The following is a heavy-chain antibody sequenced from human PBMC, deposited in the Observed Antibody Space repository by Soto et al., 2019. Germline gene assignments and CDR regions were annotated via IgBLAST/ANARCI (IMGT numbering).Heavy chain of an antibody. CDR3: ARDYSNIVVVVAARLRYYYCGMDV. V-gene: IGHV1-69*13. Sequence: SVKVSCKASGGTFSSYAISWVRQAPGQGLEWMGGIIPIFGTANYAQKFQGRVTITADESTSTAYMELSSLRSEDTAVYYCARDYSNIVVVVAARLRYYYCGMDVWGQGTTVTVSS. CDR2: IIPIFGTA. D-gene: IGHD2-15*01. CDR1: GGTFSSYA. J-gene: IGHJ6*02.